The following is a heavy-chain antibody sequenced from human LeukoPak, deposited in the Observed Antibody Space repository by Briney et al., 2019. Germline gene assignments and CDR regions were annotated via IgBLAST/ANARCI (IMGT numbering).Heavy chain of an antibody. V-gene: IGHV1-2*02. CDR3: AREYSSSSGRLYDY. D-gene: IGHD6-6*01. Sequence: ASVKVSCKASGYTFTGYHMHRLRQAPGQGLEWMGWIAPNSGGTNYAQKFQGRVTMTRDTSVSTAYMEVSRLTSDDTAVYYCAREYSSSSGRLYDYWGQGTLVTVSS. J-gene: IGHJ4*02. CDR2: IAPNSGGT. CDR1: GYTFTGYH.